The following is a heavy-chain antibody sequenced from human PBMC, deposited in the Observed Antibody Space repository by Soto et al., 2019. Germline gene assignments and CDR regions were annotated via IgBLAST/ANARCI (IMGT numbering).Heavy chain of an antibody. CDR2: ISWNSGSI. CDR1: GFTFDDYA. V-gene: IGHV3-9*01. J-gene: IGHJ4*02. D-gene: IGHD4-17*01. Sequence: GGSLRLSCAASGFTFDDYAMHWVRQAPGKGLEWVSGISWNSGSIGYADSVKGRFTISRDNAKNSLYLQMNSLRAEDTALYYCAKAPRDYHIKGLIPYYFDYWGQGTLVTVSS. CDR3: AKAPRDYHIKGLIPYYFDY.